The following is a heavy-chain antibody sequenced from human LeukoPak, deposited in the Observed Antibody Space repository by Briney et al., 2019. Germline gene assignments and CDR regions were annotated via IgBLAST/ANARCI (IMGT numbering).Heavy chain of an antibody. J-gene: IGHJ4*02. CDR3: ARVPRRPGIAAAGIGY. CDR2: INPNSGGT. V-gene: IGHV1-2*02. CDR1: GYTFTGYY. Sequence: ASVKVSCKASGYTFTGYYIHWVRQAPGQGLEWMGWINPNSGGTNYAQKFQGRVTMTRDTSISTAYMELSRLRSDDTAVYYCARVPRRPGIAAAGIGYWGQGTLVTVSS. D-gene: IGHD6-13*01.